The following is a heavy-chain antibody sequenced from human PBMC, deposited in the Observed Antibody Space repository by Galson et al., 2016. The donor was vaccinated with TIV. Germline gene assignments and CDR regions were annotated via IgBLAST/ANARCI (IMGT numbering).Heavy chain of an antibody. V-gene: IGHV3-23*01. J-gene: IGHJ4*02. Sequence: LRLSCAASGFSFSNYAMSWVRQAPGRGLEWVSGIGGSGGSPNYGDSVKGRFTIPRDNSKNIPYLQMNSLRAEDTAVYYCAKRPSITIFGAGSNYCDSWGQGTLVTVSS. CDR2: IGGSGGSP. D-gene: IGHD3-3*01. CDR1: GFSFSNYA. CDR3: AKRPSITIFGAGSNYCDS.